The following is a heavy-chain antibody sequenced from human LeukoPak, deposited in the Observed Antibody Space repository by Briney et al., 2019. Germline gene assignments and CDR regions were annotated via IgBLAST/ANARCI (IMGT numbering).Heavy chain of an antibody. D-gene: IGHD3-16*02. CDR3: ARDIELST. J-gene: IGHJ3*01. Sequence: GGSLRLSCAASGFPLRASAMSWVRQAPGKGLEWSSLISFSGDNTYYTDSVKSRFTISRDNSKDTPYLQMNSLRAEDTAIYYLARDIELSTWGLGTMVTVSS. V-gene: IGHV3-23*01. CDR1: GFPLRASA. CDR2: ISFSGDNT.